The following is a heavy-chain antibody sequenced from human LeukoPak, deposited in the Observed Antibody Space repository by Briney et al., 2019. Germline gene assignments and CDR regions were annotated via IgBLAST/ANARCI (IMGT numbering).Heavy chain of an antibody. CDR2: ISYDGSNK. D-gene: IGHD1-14*01. V-gene: IGHV3-30*03. Sequence: GGSLRLSCAASGFTFSSYGMHWVRQAPGKGLEWVAVISYDGSNKYYADSVKGRFTISRDNSKNTLYLQMSSLRAEDTAVYYCARHREISTRDFEYWGQGILVTVSS. J-gene: IGHJ4*02. CDR3: ARHREISTRDFEY. CDR1: GFTFSSYG.